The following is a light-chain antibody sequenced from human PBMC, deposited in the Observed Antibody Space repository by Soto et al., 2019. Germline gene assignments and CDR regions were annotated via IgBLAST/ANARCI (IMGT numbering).Light chain of an antibody. CDR2: DVT. CDR1: SSDVGGYNY. CDR3: SSYAGSNDLVV. V-gene: IGLV2-8*01. Sequence: QSVLTQPPSASGSPGQSVTISCTGTSSDVGGYNYVSWYQQHPGKAPQLLIYDVTKRPSGVPDRFSGSKSGNTASLTVSGLQAEDEADYYCSSYAGSNDLVVFGGGTKVTVL. J-gene: IGLJ2*01.